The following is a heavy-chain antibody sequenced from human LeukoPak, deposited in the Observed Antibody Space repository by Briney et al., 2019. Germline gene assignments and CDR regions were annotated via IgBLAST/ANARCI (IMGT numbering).Heavy chain of an antibody. CDR3: AREIAAAGPHLGY. V-gene: IGHV3-66*02. CDR1: GFTVSSNY. Sequence: GGSLRLSCAASGFTVSSNYMSWVRQAPGKGLEWVSVIYSGGSTYYADSVKGRFTISRDNSKNTLYLQMNSLRAEDTAVYYCAREIAAAGPHLGYWGQGTLVNVSS. D-gene: IGHD6-13*01. CDR2: IYSGGST. J-gene: IGHJ4*02.